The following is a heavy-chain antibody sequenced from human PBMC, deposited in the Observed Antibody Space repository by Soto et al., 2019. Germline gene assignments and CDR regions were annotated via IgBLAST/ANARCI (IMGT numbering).Heavy chain of an antibody. Sequence: PSEPLSPTCSVSGSSMRGNYWSWIRQSPDKGLEWVGYVFHGGTDYNPSLEGRLTMSVETSKSQFSLRLNSVTAAYTAVYYCESYRGALHFDSWGQGILVTVSS. V-gene: IGHV4-59*01. D-gene: IGHD4-4*01. CDR3: ESYRGALHFDS. J-gene: IGHJ4*02. CDR1: GSSMRGNY. CDR2: VFHGGT.